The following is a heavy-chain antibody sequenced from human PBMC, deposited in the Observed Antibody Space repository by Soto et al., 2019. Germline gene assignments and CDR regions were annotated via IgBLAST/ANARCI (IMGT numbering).Heavy chain of an antibody. CDR3: GKGSAATNYFYYATDG. D-gene: IGHD2-15*01. J-gene: IGHJ6*02. V-gene: IGHV3-23*01. Sequence: EVQLLESGGGLVQPGGSLRLSCAASGFTFGIHAMSWVRQAPGKGLEWVSFISGSGGSTYYADSVKGRFTISRDNSKKTLYLQMNSLRGEDTAVYYCGKGSAATNYFYYATDGWGQGTTVTVSS. CDR1: GFTFGIHA. CDR2: ISGSGGST.